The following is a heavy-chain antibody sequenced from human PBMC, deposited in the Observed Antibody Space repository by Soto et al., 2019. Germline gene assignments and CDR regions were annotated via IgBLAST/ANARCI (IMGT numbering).Heavy chain of an antibody. V-gene: IGHV4-34*01. D-gene: IGHD1-26*01. Sequence: ASETLSLTCAVYGGSFSGYYWSWIRQPPGKGLEWIGEINHSGSTNYNPSLRSRVTISVDTSKNQFSLKLSSVTAADTAVYYCARGLRGLVGATWAYYYYGMDVWGQGTTVTVS. CDR2: INHSGST. CDR1: GGSFSGYY. CDR3: ARGLRGLVGATWAYYYYGMDV. J-gene: IGHJ6*02.